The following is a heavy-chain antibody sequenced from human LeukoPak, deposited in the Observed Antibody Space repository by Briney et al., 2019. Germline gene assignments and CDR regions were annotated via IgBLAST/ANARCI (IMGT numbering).Heavy chain of an antibody. CDR1: EFTVSNNY. Sequence: GGSLRLSCAASEFTVSNNYMSWVRQAPGKGLEWVSLIYSGGSTQYADSVKGRFTISRDNSKNTLYLQMNSLRAEDTAVYYCARVGCSSTSCYADDGMDVWGQGTTVTVSS. D-gene: IGHD2-2*01. J-gene: IGHJ6*02. V-gene: IGHV3-66*01. CDR3: ARVGCSSTSCYADDGMDV. CDR2: IYSGGST.